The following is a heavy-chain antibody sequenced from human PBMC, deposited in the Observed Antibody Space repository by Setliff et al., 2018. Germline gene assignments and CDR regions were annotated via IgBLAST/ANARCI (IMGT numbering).Heavy chain of an antibody. CDR3: AGAPALGTSWLSPFDY. J-gene: IGHJ4*02. CDR1: GVSFGSGTYY. V-gene: IGHV4-61*02. CDR2: IQSTGNT. D-gene: IGHD5-12*01. Sequence: TLSLTCTVSGVSFGSGTYYWSWIRQPAGKGLEWIGLIQSTGNTNYNPSLQSRVTISIDTSKNQFSLKISSVTAADTAMYYCAGAPALGTSWLSPFDYWGQGTLVTVSS.